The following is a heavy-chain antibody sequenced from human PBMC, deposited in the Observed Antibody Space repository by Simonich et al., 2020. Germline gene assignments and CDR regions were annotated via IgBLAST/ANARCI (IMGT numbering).Heavy chain of an antibody. J-gene: IGHJ2*01. Sequence: QVQLQESGPGLVKPSETLSLTCTVSGGSISSYYWSWIRQPPGKGLEWIGYIYYSGSINYNPSLKSRVTISVDTSKNQFSLKLSSVTAADTAVYYCARHKFWGEVVTAIPGYWYFDLWGRGTLVTVSS. D-gene: IGHD2-21*02. V-gene: IGHV4-59*08. CDR2: IYYSGSI. CDR1: GGSISSYY. CDR3: ARHKFWGEVVTAIPGYWYFDL.